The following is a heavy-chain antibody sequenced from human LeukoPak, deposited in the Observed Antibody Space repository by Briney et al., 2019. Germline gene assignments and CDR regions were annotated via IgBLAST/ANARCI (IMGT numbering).Heavy chain of an antibody. J-gene: IGHJ4*02. CDR2: IKQDGSEK. V-gene: IGHV3-7*03. CDR1: EFTFSSYA. CDR3: ARDLRAATDY. Sequence: GGSLRLSCAASEFTFSSYAMSWVRQAPGKGLEWVANIKQDGSEKYYVDSVKGRFTISRDNSKNTLYLQMNSLRAEDTAVYYCARDLRAATDYWGQGTLVTVSS. D-gene: IGHD6-13*01.